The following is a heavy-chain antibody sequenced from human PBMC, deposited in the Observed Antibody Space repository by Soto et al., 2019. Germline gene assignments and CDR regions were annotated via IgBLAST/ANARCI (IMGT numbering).Heavy chain of an antibody. CDR3: GRFGHYMDV. CDR2: INHSGST. D-gene: IGHD3-16*01. CDR1: GGSFSGYY. Sequence: SETLSLTCAVYGGSFSGYYWSWIRQPPGKGLEWIGEINHSGSTNYNPSLKSRVTISVDTSKNQFSLKLSSVTAADTAVYYCGRFGHYMDVWGKGTTVTVSS. J-gene: IGHJ6*03. V-gene: IGHV4-34*01.